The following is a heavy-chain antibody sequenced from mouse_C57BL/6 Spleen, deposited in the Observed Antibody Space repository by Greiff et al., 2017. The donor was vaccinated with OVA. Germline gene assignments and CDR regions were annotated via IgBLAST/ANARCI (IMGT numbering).Heavy chain of an antibody. CDR3: ARGITTVVPLGAMDY. V-gene: IGHV3-8*01. CDR1: GYSITSDY. Sequence: EVMLVESGPGLAKPSQTLSLTCSVTGYSITSDYWNWIRKFPGNKLEYMGYISYSGSTYYNPSLKSRISITRDTSKNQYYLQLNSVTTEDTATYYCARGITTVVPLGAMDYWGQGTSVTVSS. CDR2: ISYSGST. J-gene: IGHJ4*01. D-gene: IGHD1-1*01.